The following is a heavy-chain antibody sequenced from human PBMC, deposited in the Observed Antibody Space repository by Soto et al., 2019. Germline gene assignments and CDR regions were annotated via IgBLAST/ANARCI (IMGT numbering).Heavy chain of an antibody. Sequence: EVQLVESGGGLVQPGRSLRLSCAASGFTVENYAMHWVRQAPRKGLEWVSGISWNSGSIGYPDSVKGRFTIPRDNAKNALYLRMNSLRPEDTAFYFCALSGCPTQHPYSSASYLDYWGQGTLVTVPS. CDR1: GFTVENYA. CDR3: ALSGCPTQHPYSSASYLDY. V-gene: IGHV3-9*01. CDR2: ISWNSGSI. D-gene: IGHD6-19*01. J-gene: IGHJ4*02.